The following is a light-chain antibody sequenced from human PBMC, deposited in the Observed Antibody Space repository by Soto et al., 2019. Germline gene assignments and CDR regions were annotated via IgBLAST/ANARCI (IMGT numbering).Light chain of an antibody. V-gene: IGKV3-11*01. J-gene: IGKJ5*01. CDR1: QSVGSY. CDR2: DVS. Sequence: EIVLTQSPATPSLSPGERATLFCRASQSVGSYLAWYQQIPGQAPRLLVYDVSNRAAGIPARFSGSGSGTDFTLTISSLESEDFAVYYCQERSQWPPTFGQGTRLEIK. CDR3: QERSQWPPT.